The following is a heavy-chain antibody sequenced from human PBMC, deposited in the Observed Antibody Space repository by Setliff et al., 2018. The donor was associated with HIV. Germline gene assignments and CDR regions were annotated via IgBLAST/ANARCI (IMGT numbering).Heavy chain of an antibody. D-gene: IGHD3-3*01. CDR2: IYDSGNT. Sequence: SETLSLTCTVSGGSISDYFWNWIRQPLGEGLEWICYIYDSGNTNYNPSLESRVSISVDTSKKQFSLELNSVTAADTAVYYCATCSVGWSREEHPRPDGAFHIWGQGSMVTVSS. V-gene: IGHV4-59*01. CDR3: ATCSVGWSREEHPRPDGAFHI. J-gene: IGHJ3*02. CDR1: GGSISDYF.